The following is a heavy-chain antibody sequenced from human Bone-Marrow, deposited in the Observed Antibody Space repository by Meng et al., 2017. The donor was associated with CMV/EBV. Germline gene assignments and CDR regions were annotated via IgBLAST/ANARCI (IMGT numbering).Heavy chain of an antibody. V-gene: IGHV1-69*04. D-gene: IGHD2-2*01. CDR3: VVVPAASNYYYGLDV. CDR1: GGTFSSYA. Sequence: SVKISCKASGGTFSSYAISWVRQAPGQGLEWMGRIIPILGIANYAQKFQGRVTITADKSTSTAYMELSSLRSEDTAVYYCVVVPAASNYYYGLDVWGQGTTVTVSS. J-gene: IGHJ6*02. CDR2: IIPILGIA.